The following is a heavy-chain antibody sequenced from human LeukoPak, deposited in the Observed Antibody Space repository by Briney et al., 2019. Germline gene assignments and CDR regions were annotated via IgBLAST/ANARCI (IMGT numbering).Heavy chain of an antibody. Sequence: PGGSLRLSCAAYGFTLSSYSMNWVRQAPGKGLEWVSSISSSSSYIYYADSVKGRFTISRDNAKNSLYLQMNALRAEDTAVYYCARSVDVDYWGQGILVTVSP. J-gene: IGHJ4*02. D-gene: IGHD5-24*01. V-gene: IGHV3-21*01. CDR3: ARSVDVDY. CDR2: ISSSSSYI. CDR1: GFTLSSYS.